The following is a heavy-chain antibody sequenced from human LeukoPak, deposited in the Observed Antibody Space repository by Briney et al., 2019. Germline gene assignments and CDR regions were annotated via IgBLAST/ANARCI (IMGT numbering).Heavy chain of an antibody. CDR2: IYSGGST. D-gene: IGHD1-26*01. Sequence: GGSLRLSCAASGFIVSSNYMNRVRQAPGKGLEWVSVIYSGGSTYYADSVKGRFTISRDNSKNTLYLQMNSLRAEDTAVYYCARSWDARLNFDYWGQGTLVTVSS. V-gene: IGHV3-66*02. J-gene: IGHJ4*02. CDR3: ARSWDARLNFDY. CDR1: GFIVSSNY.